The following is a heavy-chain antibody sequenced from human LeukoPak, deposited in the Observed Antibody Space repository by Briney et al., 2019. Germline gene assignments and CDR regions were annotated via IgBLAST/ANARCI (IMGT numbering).Heavy chain of an antibody. Sequence: GASVKVSCKASGDTLIRYGISWVRQAPGQGLEWMGWISTGNSNTNYGQKFQGRVTMTTDTSTGTAYMELRSLRSDDTAMYYCATANNWNYALGYWGQGTLVTVSS. CDR3: ATANNWNYALGY. J-gene: IGHJ4*02. CDR1: GDTLIRYG. CDR2: ISTGNSNT. D-gene: IGHD1-7*01. V-gene: IGHV1-18*01.